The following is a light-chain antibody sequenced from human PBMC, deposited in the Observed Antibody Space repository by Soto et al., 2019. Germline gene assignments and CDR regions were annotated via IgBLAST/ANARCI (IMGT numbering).Light chain of an antibody. CDR3: QQIYSAPLT. Sequence: DIQMTQSPSSLSASVGDRVTITCRASQSITTYLNWYWQKPGKAPKLLIYAASSLQSGVPSRFSGSGSETEFTLSISSLQPEDFATYFCQQIYSAPLTFGGGTKVDIK. CDR1: QSITTY. CDR2: AAS. V-gene: IGKV1-39*01. J-gene: IGKJ4*01.